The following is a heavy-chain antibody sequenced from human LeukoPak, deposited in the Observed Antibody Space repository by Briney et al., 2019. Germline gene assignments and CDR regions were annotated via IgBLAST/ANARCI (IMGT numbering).Heavy chain of an antibody. J-gene: IGHJ6*03. CDR2: IYHSGST. CDR3: VAVGVVPAAVRGGYYMDV. V-gene: IGHV4-30-2*01. D-gene: IGHD2-2*01. CDR1: GGSISSGGYY. Sequence: SETLSLTCTVSGGSISSGGYYWSWIRQPPGKGLEWIGYIYHSGSTYYNPSLKSRVTISVDRSKNQFSLKLSSVTAADTAVYYCVAVGVVPAAVRGGYYMDVWGKGTTVTVSS.